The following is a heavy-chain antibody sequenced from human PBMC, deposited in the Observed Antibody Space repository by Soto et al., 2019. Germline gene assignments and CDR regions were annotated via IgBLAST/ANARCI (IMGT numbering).Heavy chain of an antibody. D-gene: IGHD6-13*01. CDR1: GGSISTYY. Sequence: SETLSLTCTVSGGSISTYYWSWIRQPPGKGLEWIGYIYNSGSTNYNPSLKSRVSISVDTSKNQFSLKLNSVTAADTAIYYCARDAAPAGDYYYYAMDVWGQGTTVTVSS. CDR2: IYNSGST. J-gene: IGHJ6*02. V-gene: IGHV4-59*01. CDR3: ARDAAPAGDYYYYAMDV.